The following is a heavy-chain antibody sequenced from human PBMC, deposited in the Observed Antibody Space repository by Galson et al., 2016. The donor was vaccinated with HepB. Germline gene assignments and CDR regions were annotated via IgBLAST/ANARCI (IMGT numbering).Heavy chain of an antibody. D-gene: IGHD3-22*01. V-gene: IGHV6-1*01. CDR1: GDSVSNNNAA. J-gene: IGHJ4*02. CDR2: TYYRSNWSH. Sequence: CAISGDSVSNNNAAWNWIRQSPSRGLEWLGRTYYRSNWSHDYAESVRSRITISADASKNQFSLQLNSVTPEDTAVYYCARDYYVPSSGLTDYFDYWGQGTLVTVSS. CDR3: ARDYYVPSSGLTDYFDY.